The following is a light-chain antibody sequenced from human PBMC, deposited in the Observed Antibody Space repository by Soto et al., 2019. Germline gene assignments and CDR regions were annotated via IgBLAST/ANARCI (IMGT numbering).Light chain of an antibody. J-gene: IGKJ2*01. CDR2: DAS. V-gene: IGKV3-20*01. CDR3: QQYGSSPYT. Sequence: EIVLTQSPGTLSLSPGERATLSCRASQSVSSSYLAWYQQKPGQAPRLLIYDASSRAPGIPDRFSGSGSGTDFSLTISRLEPEDFAVYYCQQYGSSPYTFGQATKLEIK. CDR1: QSVSSSY.